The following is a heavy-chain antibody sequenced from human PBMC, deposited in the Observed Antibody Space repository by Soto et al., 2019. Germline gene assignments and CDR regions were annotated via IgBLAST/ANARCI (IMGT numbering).Heavy chain of an antibody. D-gene: IGHD2-15*01. J-gene: IGHJ3*02. CDR3: ARLAQLGYCRGGSCPHDAFDI. Sequence: GRSQILPRAASGFTFSNFSVSWVCHAPGKGLAWVSSISGSSSYIYYADSVKGRFTISRDNAKNSLYLQMNSLRAEDTAVYYCARLAQLGYCRGGSCPHDAFDIWGQGTMVTVS. CDR2: ISGSSSYI. CDR1: GFTFSNFS. V-gene: IGHV3-21*06.